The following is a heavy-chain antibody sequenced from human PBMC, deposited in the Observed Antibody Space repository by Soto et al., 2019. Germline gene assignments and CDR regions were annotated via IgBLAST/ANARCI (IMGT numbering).Heavy chain of an antibody. Sequence: ASVKVSCKASGYTFTGYYMHWVRQAPGQGLEWMGWINPNSGGTNYAQKFQGRVTMTRDTSITSAYMEVSRLGSDDTAVYYCARANSGDDDEFDYWGQGTPVTVSS. D-gene: IGHD5-12*01. CDR3: ARANSGDDDEFDY. V-gene: IGHV1-2*02. J-gene: IGHJ4*02. CDR1: GYTFTGYY. CDR2: INPNSGGT.